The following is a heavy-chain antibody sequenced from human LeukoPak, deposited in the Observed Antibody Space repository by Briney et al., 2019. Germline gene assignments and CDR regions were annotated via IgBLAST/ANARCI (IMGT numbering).Heavy chain of an antibody. CDR1: DGSISSRSFF. D-gene: IGHD3-9*01. J-gene: IGHJ4*02. CDR3: ARGTQAWFYFDY. V-gene: IGHV4-61*09. CDR2: IFTTGFT. Sequence: SQTLSLTCTVPDGSISSRSFFWAWIRQPDGKGLEWIGHIFTTGFTNYNPSLRSRVTISMDVSKDQFSLRLTSVTAEDMAVYYCARGTQAWFYFDYWGQGTLATVSS.